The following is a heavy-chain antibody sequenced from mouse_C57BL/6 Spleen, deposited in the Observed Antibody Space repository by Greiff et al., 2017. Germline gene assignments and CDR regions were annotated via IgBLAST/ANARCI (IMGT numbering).Heavy chain of an antibody. D-gene: IGHD1-1*01. J-gene: IGHJ2*01. Sequence: VQLQQSGAELAKPGASVKLSCKASGYTFTSYWMHWVKQRPGQGLEWIGYINPSSGYTKYNQKFKDKATLTADKSSSTAYMQLSSLTYEDSAVYYCARWDTTVVGYFDYWGQGTTLTVSS. CDR3: ARWDTTVVGYFDY. V-gene: IGHV1-7*01. CDR2: INPSSGYT. CDR1: GYTFTSYW.